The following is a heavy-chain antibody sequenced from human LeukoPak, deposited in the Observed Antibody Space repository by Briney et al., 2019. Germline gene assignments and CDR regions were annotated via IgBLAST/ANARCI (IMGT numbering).Heavy chain of an antibody. D-gene: IGHD3-9*01. V-gene: IGHV4-39*07. CDR1: GGSISSSSYY. CDR2: IYYSGST. Sequence: PSETLSLTCTVSGGSISSSSYYWGWIRQPPGKGLEWIGSIYYSGSTYYNPSLKSRVTISVDTSKNQFSLKLSSATAADTAVYYCARLPRYDILTGYYFDYWGQGTLVTVSS. J-gene: IGHJ4*02. CDR3: ARLPRYDILTGYYFDY.